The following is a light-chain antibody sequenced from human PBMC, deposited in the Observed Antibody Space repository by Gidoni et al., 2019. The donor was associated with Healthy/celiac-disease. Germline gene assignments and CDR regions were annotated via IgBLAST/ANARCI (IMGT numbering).Light chain of an antibody. Sequence: DIQMTQSPSTLSASVGDRVTITCRASQSIGSWFAWYQPKPGKAPKLLIYDASSLESGVPSRFSGSGSGTEFTLTISSLQPDDFATYYCQQYNSYSPWTFGQGTKVEIK. CDR3: QQYNSYSPWT. CDR1: QSIGSW. J-gene: IGKJ1*01. CDR2: DAS. V-gene: IGKV1-5*01.